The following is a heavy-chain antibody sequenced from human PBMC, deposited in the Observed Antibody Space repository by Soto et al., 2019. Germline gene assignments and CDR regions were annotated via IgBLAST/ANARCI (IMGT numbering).Heavy chain of an antibody. CDR1: GFTFDDYA. CDR2: ISWNSGSI. CDR3: AKYYGSGSVGNFDY. Sequence: EVQLVESGGGLVQPGRSLRLSCAASGFTFDDYAMHWVRQAPGKGLEWVSGISWNSGSIGYADSVKGRFTISRDNAKNSLYLQMNSLRAEDTALYYCAKYYGSGSVGNFDYWGQGTLVTVSS. D-gene: IGHD3-10*01. V-gene: IGHV3-9*01. J-gene: IGHJ4*02.